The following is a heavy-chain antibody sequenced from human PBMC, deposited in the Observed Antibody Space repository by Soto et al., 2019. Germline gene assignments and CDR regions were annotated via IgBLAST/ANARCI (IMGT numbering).Heavy chain of an antibody. CDR3: ARVPDV. CDR2: IYQSGST. J-gene: IGHJ6*02. V-gene: IGHV4-30-2*01. CDR1: GGSISSGGYS. Sequence: QLQLQESGSGLVKPSQTLSLTCAVSGGSISSGGYSWGWIRQPPGKGLEWIGYIYQSGSTYYNPSLTSRVTISVDRSKNQFSLKLSSVTAAYTAVYYCARVPDVWGQGTTVTVAS.